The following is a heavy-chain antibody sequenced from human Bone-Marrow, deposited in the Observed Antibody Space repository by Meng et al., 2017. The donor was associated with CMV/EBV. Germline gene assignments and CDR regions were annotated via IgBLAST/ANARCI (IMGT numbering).Heavy chain of an antibody. CDR3: AREAFGAMADY. D-gene: IGHD3-16*01. Sequence: ASVKVSCKASGYTFTGYYMHWVRQAPGQGLEWMGWINPNSGSTNYAQKFQGRVTMTRDTSISTAYMELSRLRSDDTAVYYCAREAFGAMADYWGQGTLVTVSS. J-gene: IGHJ4*02. CDR1: GYTFTGYY. V-gene: IGHV1-2*02. CDR2: INPNSGST.